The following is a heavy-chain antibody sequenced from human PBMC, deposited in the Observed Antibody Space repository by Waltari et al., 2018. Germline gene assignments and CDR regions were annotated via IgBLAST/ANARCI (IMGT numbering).Heavy chain of an antibody. Sequence: EVQLVESGGGLVQPGGSLRLSCAASGFTFSSYEMNWVRPAPGKGLEWVSYISSSGSTIYYADSVKGRFTISRDNAKNSLYLQMNSLRAEDTAVYYCARDDIVVVPTDGMDVWGQGTTVTVSS. D-gene: IGHD2-2*01. CDR2: ISSSGSTI. V-gene: IGHV3-48*03. CDR3: ARDDIVVVPTDGMDV. J-gene: IGHJ6*02. CDR1: GFTFSSYE.